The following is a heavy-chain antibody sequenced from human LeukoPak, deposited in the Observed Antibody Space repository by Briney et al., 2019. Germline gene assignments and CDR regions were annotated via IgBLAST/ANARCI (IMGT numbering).Heavy chain of an antibody. J-gene: IGHJ6*02. V-gene: IGHV1-18*01. Sequence: ASVKVSCKASGYTFTSYGISWVRQAPGQGLEWKGWISAYNGNTNYAQKLQGRVTMTTDTSTSTAYMELRSLRSDDTAVYYCARDAGTVTPGAYYYYYGMDVWGQGTTVTVSS. CDR3: ARDAGTVTPGAYYYYYGMDV. D-gene: IGHD4-17*01. CDR1: GYTFTSYG. CDR2: ISAYNGNT.